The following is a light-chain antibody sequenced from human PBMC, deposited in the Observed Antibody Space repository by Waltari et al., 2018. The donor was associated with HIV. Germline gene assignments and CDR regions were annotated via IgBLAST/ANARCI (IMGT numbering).Light chain of an antibody. V-gene: IGLV2-8*01. J-gene: IGLJ3*02. Sequence: QSALTQPPSASGSLGQSVTISCTGSSSDIGAYDFVSWFQQHPHSAPKLLLYEVTRRPSTVSDRFSGSRSGNTAFLTVAGLQPDDEATYFCSSYGDSLRVLFGGGTNVIVL. CDR2: EVT. CDR3: SSYGDSLRVL. CDR1: SSDIGAYDF.